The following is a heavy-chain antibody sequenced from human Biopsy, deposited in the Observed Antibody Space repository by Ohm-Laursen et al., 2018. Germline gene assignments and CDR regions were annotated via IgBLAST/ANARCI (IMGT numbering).Heavy chain of an antibody. V-gene: IGHV4-59*01. D-gene: IGHD2/OR15-2a*01. CDR1: GGSISSDY. CDR3: ARATNSTSWPYYYFYGMDV. J-gene: IGHJ6*02. Sequence: SQTLSLTWTVSGGSISSDYWSWIRQTPGKGLEWIGYIYYSGSTNYDPSLKSRVTISVDTSKNQFSLRLNSVTAADTAVYYCARATNSTSWPYYYFYGMDVWGQGTTVTVSS. CDR2: IYYSGST.